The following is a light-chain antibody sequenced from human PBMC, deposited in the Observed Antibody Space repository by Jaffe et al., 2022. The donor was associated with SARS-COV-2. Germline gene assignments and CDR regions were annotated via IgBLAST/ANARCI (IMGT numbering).Light chain of an antibody. CDR3: QVWDSSSDHWV. V-gene: IGLV3-21*04. CDR1: NIGSKS. Sequence: SYVLTQPPSVSVAPGKTVRITCGGNNIGSKSVNWYQQKPGQAPVLVIYYDSDRPSGIPERFSGSNSGNTATLTISRVEAGDEADYYCQVWDSSSDHWVFGGGTKLTVL. CDR2: YDS. J-gene: IGLJ3*02.